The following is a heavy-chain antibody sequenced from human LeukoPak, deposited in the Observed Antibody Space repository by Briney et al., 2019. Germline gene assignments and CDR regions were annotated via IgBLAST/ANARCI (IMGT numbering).Heavy chain of an antibody. Sequence: SETLSLTCAVYGGSFSGYYWSWIRQPPGKGLEWIGEINHSGSTNYNPSLKSRVTISVDTSKNQFSLKLSSVTAADTAVYYCARSSHDYSNYLDYWGQGTLVTVSS. CDR3: ARSSHDYSNYLDY. J-gene: IGHJ4*02. V-gene: IGHV4-34*01. CDR2: INHSGST. D-gene: IGHD4-11*01. CDR1: GGSFSGYY.